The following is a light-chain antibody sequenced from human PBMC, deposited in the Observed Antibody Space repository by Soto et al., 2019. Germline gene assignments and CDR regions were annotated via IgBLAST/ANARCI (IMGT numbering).Light chain of an antibody. CDR3: QESNSTMNT. Sequence: DIPMTQSPSTLSASVGDRVTITCRASQSVTTSLAWYQQKPGKAPKLLIYDASSLESGVPSTFSGSGSGTEFTLTISSLQPDDFATYYCQESNSTMNTFGQGTKVEIK. J-gene: IGKJ2*01. V-gene: IGKV1-5*01. CDR1: QSVTTS. CDR2: DAS.